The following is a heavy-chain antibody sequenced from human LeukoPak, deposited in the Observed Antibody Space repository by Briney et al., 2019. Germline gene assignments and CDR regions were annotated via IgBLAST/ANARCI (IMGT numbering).Heavy chain of an antibody. CDR2: ISAYNGNT. Sequence: GASVKVSCKASGYTFTSDGISWVRQAPGQGLEWMGWISAYNGNTNYAQKLQGRVTMTTDTSTSTAYMELRSLRPDDTAVYYCARDPLDYGDNYFDYWGQGTLVTVSS. CDR1: GYTFTSDG. CDR3: ARDPLDYGDNYFDY. V-gene: IGHV1-18*01. D-gene: IGHD4-17*01. J-gene: IGHJ4*02.